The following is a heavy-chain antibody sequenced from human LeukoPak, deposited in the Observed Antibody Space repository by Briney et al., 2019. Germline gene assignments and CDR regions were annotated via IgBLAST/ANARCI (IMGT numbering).Heavy chain of an antibody. CDR1: GGSISSGGYS. CDR3: ARGRPGLDYFDY. V-gene: IGHV4-30-2*01. D-gene: IGHD6-19*01. J-gene: IGHJ4*02. CDR2: IYHSGST. Sequence: SETLSLTCAVSGGSISSGGYSWSWIRQPPGKGLEWIGYIYHSGSTYYNPSLKSRVTISVDRSKNQFSLKLSSVTAADTAVYYCARGRPGLDYFDYWGQGTLVTVSS.